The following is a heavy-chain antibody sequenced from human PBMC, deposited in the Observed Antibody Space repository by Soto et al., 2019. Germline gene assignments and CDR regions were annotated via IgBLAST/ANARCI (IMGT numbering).Heavy chain of an antibody. CDR1: GFTFSSYA. CDR3: ANLWQNYDFWSGYYPNQYYYYGMDV. Sequence: EVQLLESGGGLVQPGGSLRLSCAASGFTFSSYAMSWVRQAPGKGLEWVSAISGSGGSTYYADSVKGRFTISRDNSKNTLYLQRNSLRAEDTAVYYCANLWQNYDFWSGYYPNQYYYYGMDVWGQGTTVTVSS. D-gene: IGHD3-3*01. V-gene: IGHV3-23*01. J-gene: IGHJ6*02. CDR2: ISGSGGST.